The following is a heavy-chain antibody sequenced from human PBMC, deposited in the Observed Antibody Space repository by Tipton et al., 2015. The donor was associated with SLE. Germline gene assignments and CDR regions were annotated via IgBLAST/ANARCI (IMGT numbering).Heavy chain of an antibody. Sequence: TLSLTCTVSGGSISSSSYYWSWIRQPPGKGLEWIGYIYYSGSTNYNPSLKSRVTISVDTSKNQFSLKLSSVTAADTAVYYCARGAKLELRGGAFDIWGQGTMVTVSS. CDR2: IYYSGST. CDR1: GGSISSSSYY. V-gene: IGHV4-61*05. CDR3: ARGAKLELRGGAFDI. D-gene: IGHD1-7*01. J-gene: IGHJ3*02.